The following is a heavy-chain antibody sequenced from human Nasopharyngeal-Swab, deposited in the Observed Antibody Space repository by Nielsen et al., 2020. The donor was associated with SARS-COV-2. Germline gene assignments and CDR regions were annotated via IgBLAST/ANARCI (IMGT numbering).Heavy chain of an antibody. J-gene: IGHJ6*03. CDR2: ISYDGSNK. D-gene: IGHD3-22*01. V-gene: IGHV3-30-3*02. Sequence: VRQAPVKGLEWVAVISYDGSNKYYADSVKGRFTISRDNSKNTLYLQMNSLRAEDTAVYYCAKADSGYYDAFYYYYMDVWGKGTTVTVSS. CDR3: AKADSGYYDAFYYYYMDV.